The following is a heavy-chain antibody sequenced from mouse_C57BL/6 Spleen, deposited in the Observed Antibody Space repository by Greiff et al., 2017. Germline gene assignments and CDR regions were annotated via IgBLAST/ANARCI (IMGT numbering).Heavy chain of an antibody. D-gene: IGHD2-2*01. CDR1: GYTFTSYW. Sequence: QVQLQQSGAELVKPGASVKLSCKASGYTFTSYWMHWVKQRPGQGLEWIGMIHPNSGSTNYNEKFKSKATLTVDKSSSTAYMQLSSLTSEDSAVYYCARGLYYGFEGFAYWGQGTLVTVSA. V-gene: IGHV1-64*01. CDR2: IHPNSGST. CDR3: ARGLYYGFEGFAY. J-gene: IGHJ3*01.